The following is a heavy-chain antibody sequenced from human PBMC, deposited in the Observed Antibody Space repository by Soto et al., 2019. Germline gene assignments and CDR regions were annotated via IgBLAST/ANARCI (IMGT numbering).Heavy chain of an antibody. J-gene: IGHJ3*01. V-gene: IGHV1-69*01. CDR2: IIPVFDKA. CDR3: ARLRRDWGAALDL. Sequence: QVQLVQSGADVKKPGSSVKASCKTSGGSFGSSAISWVRQAPAQGLEWMGEIIPVFDKANYAQNFQGRLTITADELTGTVFMELSSLRSEDTAVYFCARLRRDWGAALDLWGLGTFVTVSS. CDR1: GGSFGSSA. D-gene: IGHD3-16*01.